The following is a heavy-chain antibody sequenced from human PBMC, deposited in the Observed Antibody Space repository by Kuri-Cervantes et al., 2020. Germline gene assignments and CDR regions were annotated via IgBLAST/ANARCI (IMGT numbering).Heavy chain of an antibody. CDR2: IIPIFGTA. J-gene: IGHJ4*02. D-gene: IGHD6-19*01. Sequence: SVKVSCKASGYTFTSYAMHWVRQAPGQGLEWMGGIIPIFGTANYAQKFQGRVTITADESTSTAYMELSSLRDEDTAVYYCARDMIAVAGIDYWGQGTLVTVSS. V-gene: IGHV1-69*13. CDR1: GYTFTSYA. CDR3: ARDMIAVAGIDY.